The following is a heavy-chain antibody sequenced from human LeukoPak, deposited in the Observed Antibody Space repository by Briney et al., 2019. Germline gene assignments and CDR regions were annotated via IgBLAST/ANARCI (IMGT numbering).Heavy chain of an antibody. CDR1: GFTFSDFP. CDR2: IFPSSDEI. D-gene: IGHD6-19*01. V-gene: IGHV3-23*01. CDR3: AKDQRSIAVAGFFDY. J-gene: IGHJ4*02. Sequence: GGSLRLSCAASGFTFSDFPMIWVRQAPGKGLEWVSSIFPSSDEIHYADSVKGRFTISRDNSRSTLSLQMDSLRAEDTAIYYCAKDQRSIAVAGFFDYWGQGTLVTVSS.